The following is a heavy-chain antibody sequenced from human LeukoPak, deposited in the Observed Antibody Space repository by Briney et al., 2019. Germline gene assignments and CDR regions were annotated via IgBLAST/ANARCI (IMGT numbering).Heavy chain of an antibody. Sequence: SETLSLTCTVSGGSISSSSYYWGWIRQPPGKGLEWIGSIYYSGSTYYNPSLKSRVTISVDTSKNQFSLKLSSVTAADTAVYYCARELPANDYGFPGAFDIWGQGTMVTVSS. CDR3: ARELPANDYGFPGAFDI. CDR1: GGSISSSSYY. CDR2: IYYSGST. D-gene: IGHD4-17*01. V-gene: IGHV4-39*07. J-gene: IGHJ3*02.